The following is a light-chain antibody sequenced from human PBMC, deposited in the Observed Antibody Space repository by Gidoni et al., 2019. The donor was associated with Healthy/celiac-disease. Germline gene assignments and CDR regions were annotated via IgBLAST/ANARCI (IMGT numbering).Light chain of an antibody. J-gene: IGKJ1*01. CDR2: GGS. Sequence: EIVLTQSPGTLSLSPGERATLSCRASQSVSSSYLAWYQQKPGQAPRLLIYGGSSRATGIPDRLSGSGSGTEFTLTISRLEPEDFAVYYCQQYGSSPSWTIGQGAKVEIK. V-gene: IGKV3-20*01. CDR3: QQYGSSPSWT. CDR1: QSVSSSY.